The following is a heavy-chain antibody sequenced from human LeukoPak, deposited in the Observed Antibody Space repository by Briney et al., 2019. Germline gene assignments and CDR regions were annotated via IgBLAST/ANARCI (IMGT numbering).Heavy chain of an antibody. J-gene: IGHJ4*02. D-gene: IGHD6-19*01. V-gene: IGHV4-59*01. CDR1: GGSISSYY. CDR2: IYYSGST. CDR3: ARGYSSGWYYDY. Sequence: SETLSLTCTVSGGSISSYYWSWIRQPPGKGLEWIGYIYYSGSTNYNPSLKSRVTISVDTSKNQFSLKLSSVTAADTAVYYCARGYSSGWYYDYWGQGTLVTVSS.